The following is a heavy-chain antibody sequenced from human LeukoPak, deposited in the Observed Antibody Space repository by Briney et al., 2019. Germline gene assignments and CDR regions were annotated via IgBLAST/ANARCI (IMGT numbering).Heavy chain of an antibody. V-gene: IGHV3-48*04. D-gene: IGHD6-13*01. CDR2: ISSSGSTI. CDR3: ARGRRIAAAGTPTLFDL. J-gene: IGHJ2*01. CDR1: GFTFSTYS. Sequence: PGGSLRLSCAASGFTFSTYSMNWVRQAPGKGLEWVSYISSSGSTIYYADSVKGRFTISRDNAKNSLYLQMNSLRAEDTAVYYCARGRRIAAAGTPTLFDLWGRGTLVTVSS.